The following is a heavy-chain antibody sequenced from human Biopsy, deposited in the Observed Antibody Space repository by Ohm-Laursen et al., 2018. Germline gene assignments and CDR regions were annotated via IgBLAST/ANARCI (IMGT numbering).Heavy chain of an antibody. V-gene: IGHV1-46*01. CDR3: ARDETGSSVFGPYYYGMDV. CDR2: INPTGGTA. Sequence: ASVKVSCKMSGYSFTKYYINWVRQAPGQGLEWVGIINPTGGTASYAEKFQGRVTLTRDTSTGTVYLELNSLISEDTALYYCARDETGSSVFGPYYYGMDVWGQGTTVTVSS. CDR1: GYSFTKYY. D-gene: IGHD3-9*01. J-gene: IGHJ6*02.